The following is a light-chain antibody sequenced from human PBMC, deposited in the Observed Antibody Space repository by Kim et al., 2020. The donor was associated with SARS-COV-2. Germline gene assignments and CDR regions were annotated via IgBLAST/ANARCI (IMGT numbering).Light chain of an antibody. CDR1: QDISHY. Sequence: DIQMTQSPSSLSASVGDRVTITCRASQDISHYLAWFQQQPAKAPKSLIHAASVLQSGVPSKFSGSGSGTDFTLTISSLQPEDFATYYCQQYYSYPQTFGGGTKVDIK. V-gene: IGKV1-16*02. J-gene: IGKJ4*01. CDR3: QQYYSYPQT. CDR2: AAS.